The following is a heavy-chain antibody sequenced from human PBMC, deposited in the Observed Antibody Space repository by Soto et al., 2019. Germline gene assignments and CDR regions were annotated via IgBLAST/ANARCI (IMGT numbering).Heavy chain of an antibody. Sequence: ASVKVSCKASGYTFTSYGISWVRQAPGQGLEWMGWISAYNGNTNYAQKLQGRVTMTTDTSTSTAYMELRSLRSDDTAVYYCAREVVVVESMYYYYGMDVWGQGTTVTVPS. CDR1: GYTFTSYG. J-gene: IGHJ6*02. D-gene: IGHD2-15*01. CDR2: ISAYNGNT. CDR3: AREVVVVESMYYYYGMDV. V-gene: IGHV1-18*01.